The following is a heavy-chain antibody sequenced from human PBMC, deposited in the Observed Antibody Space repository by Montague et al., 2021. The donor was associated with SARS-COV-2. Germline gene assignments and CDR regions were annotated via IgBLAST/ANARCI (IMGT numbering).Heavy chain of an antibody. V-gene: IGHV4-59*02. CDR2: FCLNRNT. D-gene: IGHD2-2*01. CDR1: VSWNSGA. CDR3: ARAQTTCFIANCVNYFDY. J-gene: IGHJ4*02. Sequence: SETLSLTCSRLVSWNSGADRTSTRQNPRNHGNSFADFCLNRNTKYNPSLKSLVTISIDTPKNLFSLKLRSVTAADTAVYFCARAQTTCFIANCVNYFDYWGQGAMVTVSS.